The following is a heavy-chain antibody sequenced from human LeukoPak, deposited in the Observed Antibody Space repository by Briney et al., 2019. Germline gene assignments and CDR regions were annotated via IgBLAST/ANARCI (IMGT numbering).Heavy chain of an antibody. D-gene: IGHD5-18*01. V-gene: IGHV3-30*03. CDR1: GFTFSSYS. J-gene: IGHJ6*02. Sequence: GGSLRLSCAASGFTFSSYSMHWVRQAPGKGLEWVAVISYDGSNKYYADSVKGRFTISRDNSKNTLYLQMNSLRAEDTAVYYCARDGDSYGYGMDVWGQGTTVTVSS. CDR3: ARDGDSYGYGMDV. CDR2: ISYDGSNK.